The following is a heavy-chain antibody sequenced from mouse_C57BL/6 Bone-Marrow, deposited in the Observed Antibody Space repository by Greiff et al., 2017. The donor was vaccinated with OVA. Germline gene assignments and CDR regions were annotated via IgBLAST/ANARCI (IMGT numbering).Heavy chain of an antibody. CDR3: ALTQDFDV. Sequence: QVQLKESGAELARPGASVKLSCKASGYTLTSYGISWVKQRTGQGLEWIGEIYPRSGNTYYNEKFKGKATLTAGKSSSTAYMELRRLTSEDSAVYFCALTQDFDVWGRGTTVTVSS. V-gene: IGHV1-81*01. D-gene: IGHD4-1*01. J-gene: IGHJ1*03. CDR2: IYPRSGNT. CDR1: GYTLTSYG.